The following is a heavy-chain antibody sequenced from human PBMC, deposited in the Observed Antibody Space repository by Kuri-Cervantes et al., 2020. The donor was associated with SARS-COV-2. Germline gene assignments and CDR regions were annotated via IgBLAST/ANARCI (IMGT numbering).Heavy chain of an antibody. CDR2: IYYSGST. CDR1: GGSISSSSYY. CDR3: ARDGNYDSSGGDAFDI. Sequence: SETLSLTCTVSGGSISSSSYYWGWIRQPPGKGLEWIGSIYYSGSTYYNPSLKSRVTISVDTSKNQFSLKLSSVTAADTAVYYCARDGNYDSSGGDAFDIWGQGTMVTVSS. D-gene: IGHD3-22*01. J-gene: IGHJ3*02. V-gene: IGHV4-39*07.